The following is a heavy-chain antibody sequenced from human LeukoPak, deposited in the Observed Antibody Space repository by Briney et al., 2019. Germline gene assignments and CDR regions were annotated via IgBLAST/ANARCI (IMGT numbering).Heavy chain of an antibody. J-gene: IGHJ4*02. V-gene: IGHV4-34*01. CDR2: INDRGHT. D-gene: IGHD4-17*01. CDR1: GVSFSGYH. CDR3: ARDPTTVSYVSYYFDF. Sequence: TSETLSLTCAVYGVSFSGYHWNWIRQFPGKGREWIGEINDRGHTNYNPSLESRVTISVDTSKKQFSLRLNSVTAADTAVYYCARDPTTVSYVSYYFDFWGQGTLVTVSS.